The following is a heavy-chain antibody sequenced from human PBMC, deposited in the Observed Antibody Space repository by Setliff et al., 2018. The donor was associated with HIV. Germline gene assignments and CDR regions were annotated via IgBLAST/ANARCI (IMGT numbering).Heavy chain of an antibody. Sequence: SETLSLTCTVSGGSISSGGYYWSWIRQHPGKGLEWIGYIYYSGSTYYDPSLKSRVTISVDTSKNQFSLRLSSVAAADTAVFYCARRGPGDQTWFDPWGQGILVTVSS. CDR2: IYYSGST. V-gene: IGHV4-31*03. D-gene: IGHD7-27*01. CDR3: ARRGPGDQTWFDP. J-gene: IGHJ5*02. CDR1: GGSISSGGYY.